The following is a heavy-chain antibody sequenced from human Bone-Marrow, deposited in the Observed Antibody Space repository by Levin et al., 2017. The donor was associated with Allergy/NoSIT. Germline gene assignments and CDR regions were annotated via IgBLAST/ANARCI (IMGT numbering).Heavy chain of an antibody. Sequence: SETLSLTCAVSGGSISSGGYSWSWIRQPPGKGLEWIGYIYHSGSTYYNPSLKSRVTISVDRSKNQFSLKLSSVTAADTAVYYCARLYYYDSSGYYPYYFDYWGQGTLVTVSS. CDR1: GGSISSGGYS. CDR2: IYHSGST. D-gene: IGHD3-22*01. J-gene: IGHJ4*02. CDR3: ARLYYYDSSGYYPYYFDY. V-gene: IGHV4-30-2*01.